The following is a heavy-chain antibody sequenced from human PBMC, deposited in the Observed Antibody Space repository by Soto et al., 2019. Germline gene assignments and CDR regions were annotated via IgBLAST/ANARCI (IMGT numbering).Heavy chain of an antibody. V-gene: IGHV4-30-4*01. Sequence: SETLSLTCTVSGGSISSGDYYWSWIRQPPGKGLEWIGYIYYSGSTYYNPSLKSRVTISVDTSKSQFSLKLSSVTAADTAVYYCARDFYDILTGSRWFDPWGQGTLVTVSS. J-gene: IGHJ5*02. D-gene: IGHD3-9*01. CDR2: IYYSGST. CDR3: ARDFYDILTGSRWFDP. CDR1: GGSISSGDYY.